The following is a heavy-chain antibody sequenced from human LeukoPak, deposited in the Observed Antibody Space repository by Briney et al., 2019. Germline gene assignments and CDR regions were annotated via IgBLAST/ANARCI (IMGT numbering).Heavy chain of an antibody. CDR3: ARTWVMDRAPGSFDC. J-gene: IGHJ4*02. CDR2: IYSDGTT. Sequence: GGSLRLSCAASGFTVSSNYMSWVRQPPGRGLEWVSIIYSDGTTYYADSVRGRFTISRDNSQNTLYLQMKSLRGEDTAVYYCARTWVMDRAPGSFDCWGQGTLVTVSS. CDR1: GFTVSSNY. D-gene: IGHD2-8*01. V-gene: IGHV3-53*01.